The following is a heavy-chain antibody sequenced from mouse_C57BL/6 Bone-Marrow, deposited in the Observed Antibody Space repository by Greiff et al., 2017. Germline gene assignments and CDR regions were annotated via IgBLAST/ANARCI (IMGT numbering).Heavy chain of an antibody. CDR3: ARGPYYYGSSHWYFDV. CDR2: IRYDGSN. D-gene: IGHD1-1*01. V-gene: IGHV3-6*01. J-gene: IGHJ1*03. CDR1: GYSITSGYY. Sequence: VQLKESGPGLVKPSQSLSLTCSVTGYSITSGYYWNWIRQFPGNKLEWMGYIRYDGSNNYNPSLKNRISITRDTSKNQFFLKLNSVTTEDTATYYCARGPYYYGSSHWYFDVWGTGTTVTVSS.